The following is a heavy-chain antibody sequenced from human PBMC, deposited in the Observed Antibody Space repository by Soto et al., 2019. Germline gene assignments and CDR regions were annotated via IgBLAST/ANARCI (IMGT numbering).Heavy chain of an antibody. CDR2: IYYSGKT. V-gene: IGHV4-59*01. J-gene: IGHJ6*02. CDR1: GGSFSSYY. D-gene: IGHD3-22*01. CDR3: ARDYYDDSRGYPGAYYYGMDV. Sequence: SETLSPTRTVSGGSFSSYYWSWIRPPPGEGLEWIGHIYYSGKTNYNPYLKSRVTISGDTSKNQLSLKLSSVTAADTAVYYCARDYYDDSRGYPGAYYYGMDVWGQGTTVTISS.